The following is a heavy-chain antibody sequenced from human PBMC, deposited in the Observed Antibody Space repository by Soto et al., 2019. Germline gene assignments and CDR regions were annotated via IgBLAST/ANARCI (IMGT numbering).Heavy chain of an antibody. CDR2: IHNSETS. Sequence: SETLSLTCSVSVGSLSSGGSYWNWVRQHPEKGLEWIGCIHNSETSYYNPSLKSRVSMSVDTSKNQFLLKLTSVTAADTAVYYCARGVDMTKVGYWGQGTLVTVSS. V-gene: IGHV4-31*03. CDR3: ARGVDMTKVGY. CDR1: VGSLSSGGSY. D-gene: IGHD3-3*01. J-gene: IGHJ4*02.